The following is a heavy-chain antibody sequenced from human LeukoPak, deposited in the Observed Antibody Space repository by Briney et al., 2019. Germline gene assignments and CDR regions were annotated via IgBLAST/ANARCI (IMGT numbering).Heavy chain of an antibody. CDR3: ARDQRPIAAAGTKSAFDI. CDR1: GFTFSTYW. J-gene: IGHJ3*02. CDR2: INSDGSIA. Sequence: PGGSLRLSCAASGFTFSTYWMHWVRQVPGKGLVWVSRINSDGSIADYADAVKGRFTISRDNAKNSLYLQMNSLRAEDTAVYYCARDQRPIAAAGTKSAFDIWGQGTMVTVSS. D-gene: IGHD6-13*01. V-gene: IGHV3-74*01.